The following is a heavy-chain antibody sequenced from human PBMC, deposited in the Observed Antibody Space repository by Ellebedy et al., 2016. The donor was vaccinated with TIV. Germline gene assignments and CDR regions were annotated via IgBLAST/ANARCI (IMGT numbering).Heavy chain of an antibody. D-gene: IGHD6-13*01. V-gene: IGHV2-5*01. CDR2: IYWNDDK. Sequence: SGPTLVXPTQTLTLTCTFSGFSLSTSGVGVGWIRQPPGKALEWLALIYWNDDKRYSPSLKSRLTITKDTSKNQVVLTMTNMDPVDTATYYCARSNGGSSWYGDWFDPWGQGTLVTVSS. CDR1: GFSLSTSGVG. J-gene: IGHJ5*02. CDR3: ARSNGGSSWYGDWFDP.